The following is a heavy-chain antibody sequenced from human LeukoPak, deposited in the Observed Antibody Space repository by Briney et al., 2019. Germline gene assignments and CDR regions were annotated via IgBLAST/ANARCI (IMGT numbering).Heavy chain of an antibody. Sequence: SETLSLTCTVSRGSISSSSYYWGWIRQPPGKGLEWIGTIFYSGSSYYNPSLKSRVTISVDTSKNQFSLKVKSVTAADTAIYYCARLPNIAGYYYYMDVWGKGITVTVSS. V-gene: IGHV4-39*07. CDR2: IFYSGSS. J-gene: IGHJ6*03. D-gene: IGHD6-13*01. CDR3: ARLPNIAGYYYYMDV. CDR1: RGSISSSSYY.